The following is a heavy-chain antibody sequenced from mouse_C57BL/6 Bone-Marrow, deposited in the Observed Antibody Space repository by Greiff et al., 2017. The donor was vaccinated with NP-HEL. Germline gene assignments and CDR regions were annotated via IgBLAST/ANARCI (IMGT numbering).Heavy chain of an antibody. CDR3: ARRGEGGLDY. CDR1: GYTFTSYW. D-gene: IGHD3-3*01. Sequence: VQLQQPGAELVKPGASVKLSCKASGYTFTSYWMQWVKQRPGQGLEWIGEIDPSDSYTNYNQKFKGKATLTVDTSSSTAYMQLSSLTSEDSAVYYCARRGEGGLDYWGQGTTLTVSS. V-gene: IGHV1-50*01. J-gene: IGHJ2*01. CDR2: IDPSDSYT.